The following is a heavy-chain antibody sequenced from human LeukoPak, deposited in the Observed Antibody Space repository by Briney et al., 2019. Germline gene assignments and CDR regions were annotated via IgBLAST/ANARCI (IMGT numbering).Heavy chain of an antibody. CDR3: ARRSPHGFDY. Sequence: HPGGSLRLSCAASGFTFSSYSMNWVRQAPEKGLEWVSYITSSSSTIYYADSVKGRFTISRDNAKNSLYLRMNSLRAEDTAVYYCARRSPHGFDYWGQGTLVTVSS. D-gene: IGHD1-26*01. CDR2: ITSSSSTI. CDR1: GFTFSSYS. V-gene: IGHV3-48*01. J-gene: IGHJ4*02.